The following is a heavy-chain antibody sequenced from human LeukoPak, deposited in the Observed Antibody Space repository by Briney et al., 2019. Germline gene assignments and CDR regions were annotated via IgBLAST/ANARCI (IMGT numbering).Heavy chain of an antibody. J-gene: IGHJ6*02. Sequence: GGSLRLSCAASGFTFSDFYMTWIRQAPGKGLEWLSYITPSSYANYADSVKGRFTISRDNAKNSLYLQMNSLRADDTAVYYCAKGHHHMDVGGQGTTVTVSS. CDR3: AKGHHHMDV. CDR2: ITPSSYA. CDR1: GFTFSDFY. D-gene: IGHD1-14*01. V-gene: IGHV3-11*05.